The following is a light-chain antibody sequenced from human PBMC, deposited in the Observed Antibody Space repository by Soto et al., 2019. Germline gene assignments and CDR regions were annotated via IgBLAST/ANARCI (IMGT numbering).Light chain of an antibody. CDR3: QQYNSRGYT. V-gene: IGKV1-5*01. J-gene: IGKJ2*01. CDR1: QSISSW. Sequence: DIQMTQSPSTLSASVGDRVTITCRASQSISSWLAWYQQKPGKAPKLLIYDASSLESGVPSRFSGSGSGTEFTLTISRLQPDDFATYYCQQYNSRGYTFGQGTKLEIK. CDR2: DAS.